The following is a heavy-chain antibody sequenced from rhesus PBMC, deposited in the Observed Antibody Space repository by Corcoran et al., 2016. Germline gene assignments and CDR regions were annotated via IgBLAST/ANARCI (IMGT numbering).Heavy chain of an antibody. V-gene: IGHV2-1*01. CDR2: IYWDDDK. Sequence: QVTLKESGPALVKPTQTLTLTCTFSGFSLSTNGLGVGWIRQPSRKTLEWLAHIYWDDDKRYSKSLKNRLTISKDTSKNQVVLTMTNMDPVDTATYYCARRSLNTGTSFDYWGQGIQVTVSS. J-gene: IGHJ4*01. CDR3: ARRSLNTGTSFDY. D-gene: IGHD1-38*01. CDR1: GFSLSTNGLG.